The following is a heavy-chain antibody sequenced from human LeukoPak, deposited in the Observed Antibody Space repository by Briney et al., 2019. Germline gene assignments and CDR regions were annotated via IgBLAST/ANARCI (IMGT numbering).Heavy chain of an antibody. V-gene: IGHV3-48*01. CDR2: ISSSSSTI. CDR3: AGADCSSTSCYTGGFDY. Sequence: GGSLRLSCAASGFTFSSYSMNWVRQAPGKGLEWVSYISSSSSTIYYADSVKGRFTISRDNAKNSLYLQMNSLRAEDTAVYYCAGADCSSTSCYTGGFDYWGQGTLVTVSS. J-gene: IGHJ4*02. D-gene: IGHD2-2*02. CDR1: GFTFSSYS.